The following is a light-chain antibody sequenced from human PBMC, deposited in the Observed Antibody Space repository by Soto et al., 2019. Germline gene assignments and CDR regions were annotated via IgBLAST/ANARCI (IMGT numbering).Light chain of an antibody. CDR3: SSYAGIGTRV. V-gene: IGLV2-14*01. Sequence: QSALTQPASVSGSPGQSISISCTGTNSDVGGYNYVSWYQQHPGKAPKLMIYGVTNRPSGVSDRFSGSKSGNTASLTVSGLQAEDEADYYCSSYAGIGTRVFGAGTKLTVL. J-gene: IGLJ2*01. CDR2: GVT. CDR1: NSDVGGYNY.